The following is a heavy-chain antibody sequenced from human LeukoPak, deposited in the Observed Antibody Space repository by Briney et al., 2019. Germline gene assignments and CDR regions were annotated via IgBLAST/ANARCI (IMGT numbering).Heavy chain of an antibody. V-gene: IGHV4-34*01. Sequence: SENLSRTCAVYGGSFSGYYWSWIRQPQGKGLEWIGEINHSGSTNYNPSLKSRGTISVDTSKNQFSLKLSSVTAADTAVYYCARARYSGSYLDYWGQGTLVTVSS. D-gene: IGHD1-26*01. CDR3: ARARYSGSYLDY. J-gene: IGHJ4*02. CDR1: GGSFSGYY. CDR2: INHSGST.